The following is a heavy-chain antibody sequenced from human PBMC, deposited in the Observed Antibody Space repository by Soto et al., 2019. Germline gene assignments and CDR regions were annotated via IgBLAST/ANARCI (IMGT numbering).Heavy chain of an antibody. CDR3: ARLFDYIWGSYRPRTNWLDP. J-gene: IGHJ5*02. D-gene: IGHD3-16*02. CDR1: GGSISSSSYY. CDR2: IYYSGST. V-gene: IGHV4-39*01. Sequence: PSETLSLTCTVSGGSISSSSYYWGWIRQPPGKGLEWIGSIYYSGSTYYNPSLKSRVTISVDTSKTQFSLKLSFVTAADTAVYYCARLFDYIWGSYRPRTNWLDPWGQGTLVTVSS.